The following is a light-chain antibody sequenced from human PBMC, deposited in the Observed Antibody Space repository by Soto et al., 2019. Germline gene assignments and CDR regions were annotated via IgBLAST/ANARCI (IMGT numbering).Light chain of an antibody. Sequence: QSVLTQPPSVSGAPGQTVTISCTGSSSNIGGGYDVHWYQQLPGAAPKLIMYGINNRPPGVPDRFSGSKSGTSASLAISGLQAEDEGDYYCHSYNSSLSGYVFGTGTKVTVL. CDR3: HSYNSSLSGYV. J-gene: IGLJ1*01. V-gene: IGLV1-40*01. CDR2: GIN. CDR1: SSNIGGGYD.